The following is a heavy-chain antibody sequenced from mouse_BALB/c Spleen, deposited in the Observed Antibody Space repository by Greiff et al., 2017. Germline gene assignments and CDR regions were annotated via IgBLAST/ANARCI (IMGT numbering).Heavy chain of an antibody. V-gene: IGHV1S81*02. CDR2: INPSNGRT. CDR3: ARFPYDYDRYFDV. J-gene: IGHJ1*01. Sequence: VQLQQPGAELVKPGASVKLSCKASGYTFTSYWMHWVKQRPGQGLEWIGEINPSNGRTNYNEKFKSKATLTVDKSSSTAYMQLSSLTSEDSAVYYCARFPYDYDRYFDVWGAGTTVTVSS. CDR1: GYTFTSYW. D-gene: IGHD2-4*01.